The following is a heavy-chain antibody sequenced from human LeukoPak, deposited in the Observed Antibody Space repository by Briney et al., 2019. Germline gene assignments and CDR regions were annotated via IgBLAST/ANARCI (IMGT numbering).Heavy chain of an antibody. V-gene: IGHV4-38-2*02. CDR3: ARVRAATATDY. D-gene: IGHD2-15*01. Sequence: PSETLSLTCTVSGNSISSGYYWGWIRQPPGKGLKWIGSISHSGNTYYNPSLKSRVTISVDTSKNQFSLKLSSVTAADTAVYYCARVRAATATDYWGQGTLVTVSS. CDR1: GNSISSGYY. J-gene: IGHJ4*02. CDR2: ISHSGNT.